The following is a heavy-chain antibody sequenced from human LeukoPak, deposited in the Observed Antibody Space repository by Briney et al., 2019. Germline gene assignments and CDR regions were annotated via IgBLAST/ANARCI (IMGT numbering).Heavy chain of an antibody. J-gene: IGHJ3*02. D-gene: IGHD3-22*01. CDR3: ARLIRGVVVITKNAFDI. CDR1: GGSISSGSYY. Sequence: SETLSLTCTVSGGSISSGSYYWSWIRQPAGKGLEWIGRIYTSGSTNYNPSLKSRVTISVDTSKNQFSLKLSSVTAADTAVYYCARLIRGVVVITKNAFDIWGQGTMVTVSS. CDR2: IYTSGST. V-gene: IGHV4-61*02.